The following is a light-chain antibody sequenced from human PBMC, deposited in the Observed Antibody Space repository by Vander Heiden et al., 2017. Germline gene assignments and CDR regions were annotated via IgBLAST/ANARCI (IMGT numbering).Light chain of an antibody. V-gene: IGLV3-21*02. CDR1: NIGSES. CDR3: QVWDSGSDLPGV. CDR2: DDS. J-gene: IGLJ1*01. Sequence: SCVLPHPPSSSVAPGQTARITWGGNNIGSESVHWYQQNPSKAPVLVVCDDSNRTSGFPERYSGSSSGSTATVTISRVEAEDEADYYCQVWDSGSDLPGVFGTGTKVTVL.